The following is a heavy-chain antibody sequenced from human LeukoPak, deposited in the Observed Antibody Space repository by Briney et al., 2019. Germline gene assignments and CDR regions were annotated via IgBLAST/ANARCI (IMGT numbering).Heavy chain of an antibody. J-gene: IGHJ4*02. CDR2: IYYSGST. V-gene: IGHV4-59*08. CDR3: ARQNYDSSGYDYYHFDY. CDR1: GGSISSYY. D-gene: IGHD3-22*01. Sequence: SETLSPTGTVSGGSISSYYWSWIRQPPGKGLEWIGYIYYSGSTNYNPSLKSRLTISVHTSKNQFSLNLSSVTAADTAVYYCARQNYDSSGYDYYHFDYWGQGTLVTVSS.